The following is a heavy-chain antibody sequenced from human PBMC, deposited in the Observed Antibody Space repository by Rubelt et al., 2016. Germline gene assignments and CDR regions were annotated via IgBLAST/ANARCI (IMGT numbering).Heavy chain of an antibody. J-gene: IGHJ4*02. Sequence: QVQLQESGPGLVKPSGTLSLTCAVSGGSISSSNWWSWVRQPPGKGLEWIGYITYSGSTNYNPSLKSRVTISVDTSKNQFSLKLSSVTAADTAVYYCAREPHSGSYSGAVDYWGQGTLVTVSS. CDR3: AREPHSGSYSGAVDY. CDR2: ITYSGST. D-gene: IGHD1-26*01. V-gene: IGHV4-4*02. CDR1: GGSISSSNW.